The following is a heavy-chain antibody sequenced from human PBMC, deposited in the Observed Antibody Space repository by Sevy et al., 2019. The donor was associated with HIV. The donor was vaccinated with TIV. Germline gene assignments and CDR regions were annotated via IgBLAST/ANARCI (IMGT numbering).Heavy chain of an antibody. J-gene: IGHJ4*02. Sequence: QPGGSLRLSCAASGFTFSNFAMGWVRQAPGKGLDWISVISGTGDYTYYADSVKGRFTISRDNSKNTLFLQMNSLRAEDTAIFYCAKKMGGGSGMAFLVDYWGQGTLVTVSS. CDR2: ISGTGDYT. V-gene: IGHV3-23*01. D-gene: IGHD5-18*01. CDR1: GFTFSNFA. CDR3: AKKMGGGSGMAFLVDY.